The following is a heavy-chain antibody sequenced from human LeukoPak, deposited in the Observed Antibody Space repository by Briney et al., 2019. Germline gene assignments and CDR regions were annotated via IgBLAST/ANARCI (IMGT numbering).Heavy chain of an antibody. J-gene: IGHJ4*02. D-gene: IGHD3-22*01. CDR1: GGTFSSYG. Sequence: ASVKVSCKASGGTFSSYGIRWVRQAPGQGLEWMGGITPMFGTANYAQKFQGRVTITADESTSTAYMELSSLRSEDTAVYYCVRDGSYYDSRGYYYLYWGQGTLVTVSS. CDR2: ITPMFGTA. CDR3: VRDGSYYDSRGYYYLY. V-gene: IGHV1-69*13.